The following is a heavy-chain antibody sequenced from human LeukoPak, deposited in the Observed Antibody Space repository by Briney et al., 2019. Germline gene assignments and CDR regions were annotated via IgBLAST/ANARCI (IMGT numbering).Heavy chain of an antibody. CDR2: INPNSGGT. V-gene: IGHV1-2*02. CDR3: ARDRNAFDI. Sequence: TFXXXXMHWGXQAPGQGLEWMGWINPNSGGTNYAQKFQGRVTMTRDTSISTAYMELSRLRSDDTAVYYCARDRNAFDIWGQGTMVTVSS. CDR1: TFXXXX. J-gene: IGHJ3*02.